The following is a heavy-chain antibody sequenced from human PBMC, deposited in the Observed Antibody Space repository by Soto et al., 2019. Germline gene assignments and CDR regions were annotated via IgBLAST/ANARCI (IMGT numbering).Heavy chain of an antibody. Sequence: SETLSLTCTVSGGSISSSSYYWGWIRQPPGKGLEWIGSIYYSGSTYYNPSLKSRVTISVDTSKNQFSLKLSSVTAADTAVYYCARHVYYGSGRISSSGYFDYWGQGTLVTVSS. J-gene: IGHJ4*02. CDR1: GGSISSSSYY. D-gene: IGHD3-10*01. V-gene: IGHV4-39*01. CDR3: ARHVYYGSGRISSSGYFDY. CDR2: IYYSGST.